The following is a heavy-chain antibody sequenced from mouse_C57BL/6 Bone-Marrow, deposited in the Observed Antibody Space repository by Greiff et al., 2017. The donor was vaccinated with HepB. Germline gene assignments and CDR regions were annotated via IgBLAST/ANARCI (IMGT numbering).Heavy chain of an antibody. J-gene: IGHJ1*03. CDR2: ISSGGDYI. D-gene: IGHD1-1*01. V-gene: IGHV5-9-1*02. Sequence: VMLVESGEGLVKPGGSLKLSCAASGFTFSSYAMSWVRQTPEKRLEWVAYISSGGDYIYYADTVKGRFTISRDNARNTLYLQMSSLKSEDTAMYYCTREGLLLRYWYFDVWGTGTTVTVSS. CDR1: GFTFSSYA. CDR3: TREGLLLRYWYFDV.